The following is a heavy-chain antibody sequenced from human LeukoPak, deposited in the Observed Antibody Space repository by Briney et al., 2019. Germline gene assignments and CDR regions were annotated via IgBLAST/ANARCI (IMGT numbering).Heavy chain of an antibody. D-gene: IGHD2-21*02. CDR1: GYRFISNY. J-gene: IGHJ4*02. Sequence: ASVKVSCKASGYRFISNYIQWVRQAPGQGPEWMGWMHPGNGNTRYAENFQGRVTMTRDTSINTAYMDLSSLRSDDTAVYYCAREGSYCVGGDCYSFDFWGQGTLITVSS. CDR3: AREGSYCVGGDCYSFDF. V-gene: IGHV1-2*02. CDR2: MHPGNGNT.